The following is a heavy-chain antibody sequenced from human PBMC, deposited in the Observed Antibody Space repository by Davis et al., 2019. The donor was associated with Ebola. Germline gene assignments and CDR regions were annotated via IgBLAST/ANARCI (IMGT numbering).Heavy chain of an antibody. V-gene: IGHV3-48*01. CDR3: ARDTVDTVMVAFYYYYYMDV. CDR2: ISSSSSTI. J-gene: IGHJ6*03. CDR1: GFTFSSYS. D-gene: IGHD5-18*01. Sequence: GESLKISCAASGFTFSSYSMNWVRQAPGKGLEWVSYISSSSSTIYYADSVKGRFTISRDNSKNTLYLQMNSLRAEDTAVYYCARDTVDTVMVAFYYYYYMDVWGKGTTVTVSS.